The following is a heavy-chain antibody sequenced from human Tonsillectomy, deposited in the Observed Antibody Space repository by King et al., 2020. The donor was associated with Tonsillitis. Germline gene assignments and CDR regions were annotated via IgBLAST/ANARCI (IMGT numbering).Heavy chain of an antibody. D-gene: IGHD1/OR15-1a*01. CDR1: GFTFSSYW. V-gene: IGHV3-74*01. J-gene: IGHJ3*02. CDR3: TRGRTVGFDAFDI. Sequence: VQLVESGGGLVQPGGSLRLSCAASGFTFSSYWMHWVRQAPGKGLVWVSRIKSDGSSTSYADSVKGRFTISRDNAKNTLYLQMNSLRAEDTAVYFCTRGRTVGFDAFDIWGEGAMVTVSS. CDR2: IKSDGSST.